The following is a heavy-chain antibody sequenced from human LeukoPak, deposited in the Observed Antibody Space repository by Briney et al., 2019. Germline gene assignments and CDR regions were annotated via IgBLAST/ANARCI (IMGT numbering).Heavy chain of an antibody. D-gene: IGHD3-22*01. V-gene: IGHV3-30*04. Sequence: GGSLRLSCAASGFTFSSYAMHWVRQAPGKGLEWVAVISYDGSNKYYADSVKGRFTISRDNSKNTLYLQMNSLRAEDTAVYYCAGFGDSSGYYSSHIDYWGQGTLVTVSS. J-gene: IGHJ4*02. CDR2: ISYDGSNK. CDR3: AGFGDSSGYYSSHIDY. CDR1: GFTFSSYA.